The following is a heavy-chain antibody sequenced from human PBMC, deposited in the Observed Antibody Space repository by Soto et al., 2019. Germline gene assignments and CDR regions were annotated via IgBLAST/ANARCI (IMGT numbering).Heavy chain of an antibody. D-gene: IGHD6-13*01. Sequence: LRLSCEASGFTFSNYAMGWVRQDPGKGLEWVSAISTTGSATYYADSVKGRFTISRDNAKNSLYLQMNSLRAEDTAVYYCARDRRGAAAGTPYYYYYGMDVWGQGTTVTVSS. CDR2: ISTTGSAT. J-gene: IGHJ6*02. V-gene: IGHV3-48*03. CDR3: ARDRRGAAAGTPYYYYYGMDV. CDR1: GFTFSNYA.